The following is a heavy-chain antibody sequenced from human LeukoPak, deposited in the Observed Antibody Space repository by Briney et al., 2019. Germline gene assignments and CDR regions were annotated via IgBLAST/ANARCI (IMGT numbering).Heavy chain of an antibody. CDR1: GFTFSSYA. CDR2: ASGSGGST. D-gene: IGHD4-23*01. CDR3: ARDSSDYGGKGVDY. Sequence: GGSLRLSCAASGFTFSSYAMSWVRQAPGKGLEWVSSASGSGGSTYYADSVKGRFTISRDNSKNTLCLQMNSLRAEDTAVYYCARDSSDYGGKGVDYWGQGTLVTVSS. V-gene: IGHV3-23*01. J-gene: IGHJ4*02.